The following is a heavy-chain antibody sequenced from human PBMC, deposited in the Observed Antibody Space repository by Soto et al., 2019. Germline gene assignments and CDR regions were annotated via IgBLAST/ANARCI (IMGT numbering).Heavy chain of an antibody. D-gene: IGHD6-6*01. V-gene: IGHV5-51*01. CDR1: GYILANYW. Sequence: VESLKISCNGSGYILANYWIAWVRQMPGKGLEWMGIIFPGDSDTRYSPSFQGQVTISADKSINTAYLQWSSLKASDTAVYYCARRVAAHPYFDFWGQGALVTVSS. CDR2: IFPGDSDT. J-gene: IGHJ4*02. CDR3: ARRVAAHPYFDF.